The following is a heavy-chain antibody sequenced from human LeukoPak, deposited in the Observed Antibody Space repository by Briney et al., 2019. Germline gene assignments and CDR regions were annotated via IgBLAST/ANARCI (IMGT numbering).Heavy chain of an antibody. CDR3: ARWTYDILTGNLDV. V-gene: IGHV5-51*01. CDR1: GYTFFSYW. J-gene: IGHJ6*04. Sequence: GESLKISCKGSGYTFFSYWVGWVRQMPGKGLEWMAIIYPGDSETRYNPSFQGHVTISADRSINTAYLQWSSLRAADTAIYYCARWTYDILTGNLDVWGNGTTVTVSS. D-gene: IGHD3-9*01. CDR2: IYPGDSET.